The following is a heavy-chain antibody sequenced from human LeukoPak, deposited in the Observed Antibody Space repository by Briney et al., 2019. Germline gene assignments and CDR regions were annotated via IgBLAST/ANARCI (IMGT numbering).Heavy chain of an antibody. V-gene: IGHV4-38-2*01. CDR3: ATNYGSGSYYILVY. Sequence: ETLSLTCAVSGYSISSGYYWGWIRQPPGKGLEWIGNIYHSGSTYYNPSLKSRVTISLDTSKNQFSLKLSSVTAADTAVYYCATNYGSGSYYILVYWGKGTLVTVSS. CDR1: GYSISSGYY. J-gene: IGHJ4*02. D-gene: IGHD3-10*01. CDR2: IYHSGST.